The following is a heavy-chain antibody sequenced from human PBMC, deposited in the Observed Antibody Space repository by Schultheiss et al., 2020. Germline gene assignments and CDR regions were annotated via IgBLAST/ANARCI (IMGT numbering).Heavy chain of an antibody. Sequence: GGSLRLSCAASGFPFSNYAMTWVRQAPGKGLEWVSTIGGSGGSTYYADSVKGRFTISRDNSRNTVYLQMNTLRAEDTAVYYCARDIGYGGRVAFDSWGQGTLVTVSS. D-gene: IGHD5-18*01. CDR3: ARDIGYGGRVAFDS. CDR1: GFPFSNYA. J-gene: IGHJ4*02. V-gene: IGHV3-23*01. CDR2: IGGSGGST.